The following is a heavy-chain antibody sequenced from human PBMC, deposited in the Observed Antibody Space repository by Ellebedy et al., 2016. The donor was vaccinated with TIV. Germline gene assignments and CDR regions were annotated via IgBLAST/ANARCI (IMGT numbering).Heavy chain of an antibody. V-gene: IGHV1-69*13. CDR3: AGGQKLAPEGYCCDSSGHYYPYYNYGMDV. J-gene: IGHJ6*02. CDR1: GGTFSNYV. D-gene: IGHD3-22*01. CDR2: VSPIFGTT. Sequence: AASVKVSCKASGGTFSNYVISWVRQAPGQGLEWMGGVSPIFGTTLYAQNFQGRLTITADESTSTAYMELSSLRAEDTAVFYCAGGQKLAPEGYCCDSSGHYYPYYNYGMDVWGQGTTVIVSS.